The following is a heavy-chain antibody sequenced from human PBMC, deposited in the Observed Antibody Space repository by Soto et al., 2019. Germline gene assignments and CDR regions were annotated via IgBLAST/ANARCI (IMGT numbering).Heavy chain of an antibody. CDR1: GYIFSSYS. CDR3: ARPQIGGSYWGGIGMDV. CDR2: INPSGDGT. J-gene: IGHJ6*02. Sequence: QVQLVQSGAEVKKPGASVKTSCKASGYIFSSYSLHWVRQAPGQGLEWMGIINPSGDGTTYAQKFQGRVTMTRDTSTNTVYMELGSLKSEDTAVYYCARPQIGGSYWGGIGMDVWGQGTTVTVSS. V-gene: IGHV1-46*01. D-gene: IGHD1-26*01.